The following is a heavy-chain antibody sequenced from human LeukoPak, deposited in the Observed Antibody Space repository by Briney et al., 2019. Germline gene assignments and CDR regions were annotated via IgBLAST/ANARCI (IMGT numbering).Heavy chain of an antibody. V-gene: IGHV1-69*04. J-gene: IGHJ6*02. Sequence: ASVKVSCKASGGTFSSYASSWVRQAPGQGLEWMGRIIPILGIANYAQKFQGRVTITADKSTSTAYMELSSLRSEDTAVYYCARSPLDSYYYYYGMDVWGQGTTVTVYS. CDR1: GGTFSSYA. D-gene: IGHD3-16*02. CDR2: IIPILGIA. CDR3: ARSPLDSYYYYYGMDV.